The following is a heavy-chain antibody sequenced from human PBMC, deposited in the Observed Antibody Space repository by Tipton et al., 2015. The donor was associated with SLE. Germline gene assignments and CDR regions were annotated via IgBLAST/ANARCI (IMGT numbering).Heavy chain of an antibody. CDR3: AREGYSSGWYGDFDS. V-gene: IGHV4-59*04. CDR1: GGSISDYY. D-gene: IGHD6-19*01. Sequence: TLSLTCTVSGGSISDYYWSWIRQPPGKGLEWIGCIYYSGSTYYNPSLKSRVTMSVDTSKKQFSLKVDSVTAADTALYYCAREGYSSGWYGDFDSWGQGTLVTVSS. CDR2: IYYSGST. J-gene: IGHJ4*02.